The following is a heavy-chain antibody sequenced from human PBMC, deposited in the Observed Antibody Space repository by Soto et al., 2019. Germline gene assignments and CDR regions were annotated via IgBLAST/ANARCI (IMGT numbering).Heavy chain of an antibody. D-gene: IGHD6-13*01. CDR1: GFTFDDYA. V-gene: IGHV3-9*01. J-gene: IGHJ6*02. CDR2: ISWNSGSI. Sequence: EVQLVESGGGLVQPGRSLRLSCAASGFTFDDYAMHWVRQAPGKGLEWVSGISWNSGSIGYADSVKGRFTISRDNAKNSLYLQMNSLRAEDTALYYWAKGDSSSFYYGMDVWGQGTTVTVSS. CDR3: AKGDSSSFYYGMDV.